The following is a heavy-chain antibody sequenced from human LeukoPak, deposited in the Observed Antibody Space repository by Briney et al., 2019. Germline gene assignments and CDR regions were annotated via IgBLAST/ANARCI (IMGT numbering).Heavy chain of an antibody. CDR3: AREKQSGGTPFDY. D-gene: IGHD1-26*01. Sequence: GGSLRLSCVTSGFTFTGHSMHWVRQAPGKGLEWVAVVAHDEKTIFYADSLKGRFTVSRDNSKNTVYLQMNSLRDEDTAVYYCAREKQSGGTPFDYWGQGSLVTVSS. CDR2: VAHDEKTI. V-gene: IGHV3-30*04. CDR1: GFTFTGHS. J-gene: IGHJ4*02.